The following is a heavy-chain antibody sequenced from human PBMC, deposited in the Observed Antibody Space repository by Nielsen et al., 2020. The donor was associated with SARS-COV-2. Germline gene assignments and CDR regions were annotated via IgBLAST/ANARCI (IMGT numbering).Heavy chain of an antibody. V-gene: IGHV1-2*06. CDR3: ARARATIFGLVMSYGMDV. Sequence: ASVKVSYKASGYTFTDYYIHWVRQAPGQGLEWMGRINPYKGGTNYAQKFQGTVTMTRDASISTVYMELTSDDTAVYYCARARATIFGLVMSYGMDVWGQGTTVAVSS. CDR2: INPYKGGT. CDR1: GYTFTDYY. J-gene: IGHJ6*02. D-gene: IGHD3/OR15-3a*01.